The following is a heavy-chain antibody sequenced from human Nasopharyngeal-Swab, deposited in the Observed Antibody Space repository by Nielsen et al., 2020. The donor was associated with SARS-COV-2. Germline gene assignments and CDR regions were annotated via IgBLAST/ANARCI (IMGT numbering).Heavy chain of an antibody. Sequence: SETLSLTCTVSGGSIGGYYWSWIRQPPGGGLEWISYVYYSGSANYNPSFKSRATISVDSSKKQLSLKLSSVTAADTAVYYCARSPGYYFDFWGQGTLITVSS. CDR3: ARSPGYYFDF. J-gene: IGHJ4*02. V-gene: IGHV4-59*01. D-gene: IGHD7-27*01. CDR1: GGSIGGYY. CDR2: VYYSGSA.